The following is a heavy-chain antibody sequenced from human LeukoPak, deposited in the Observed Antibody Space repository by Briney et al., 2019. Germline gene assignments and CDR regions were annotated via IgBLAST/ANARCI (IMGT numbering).Heavy chain of an antibody. J-gene: IGHJ3*02. V-gene: IGHV4-38-2*02. CDR1: GYSISSGYY. Sequence: KPSETLSLTCTVSGYSISSGYYWGWIRQPPGKGLEWIGSIYHSGSTYYNPSLKSRVTISVDTSKNQFSLKLSSVTAADTAVYYCAGVRFLTILDAFDIWGQGTMVTVSS. CDR2: IYHSGST. D-gene: IGHD3-3*01. CDR3: AGVRFLTILDAFDI.